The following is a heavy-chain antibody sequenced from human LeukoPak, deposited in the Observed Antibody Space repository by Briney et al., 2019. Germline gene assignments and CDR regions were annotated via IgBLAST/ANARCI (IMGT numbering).Heavy chain of an antibody. J-gene: IGHJ4*02. CDR1: GGSINNGDYY. CDR3: ARDLYYDSGFDS. CDR2: IYYSGST. Sequence: PSETLSLNCTVSGGSINNGDYYWIWIRQSPGKGLEWIGYIYYSGSTYYNPSLESRVTISIDTSKNQFSLKLSSVTAADTAVYYCARDLYYDSGFDSWGQGTLVTVSS. D-gene: IGHD3-16*01. V-gene: IGHV4-30-4*01.